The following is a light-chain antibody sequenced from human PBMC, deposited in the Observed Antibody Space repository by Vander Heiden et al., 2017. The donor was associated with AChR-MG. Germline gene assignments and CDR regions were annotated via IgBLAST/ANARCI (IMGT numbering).Light chain of an antibody. CDR2: AAS. CDR3: QQSHSTLIT. CDR1: QSISSY. J-gene: IGKJ5*01. V-gene: IGKV1-39*01. Sequence: DIQMTQSPSSLSASVGDRVTITCRASQSISSYLNWYQQKPGKAPKLLIYAASSLQSGVPSRFSGSGSGTDFTLTISSLQPEDFATYYCQQSHSTLITFGQGTLLEIK.